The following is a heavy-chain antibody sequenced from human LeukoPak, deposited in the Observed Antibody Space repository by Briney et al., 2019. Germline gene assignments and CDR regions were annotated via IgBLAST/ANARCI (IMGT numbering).Heavy chain of an antibody. V-gene: IGHV3-74*01. J-gene: IGHJ5*02. CDR3: ARVSGSGSYYIGWFDP. Sequence: GGSLRLSCAASGFTFSTYWMHWVRQAPGKGLVWVSRINSDGSNTNYADSVKGRFTISRDNAKNSLYLQMNNLRAEDTALYYCARVSGSGSYYIGWFDPWGQGTLVTVSS. D-gene: IGHD3-10*01. CDR2: INSDGSNT. CDR1: GFTFSTYW.